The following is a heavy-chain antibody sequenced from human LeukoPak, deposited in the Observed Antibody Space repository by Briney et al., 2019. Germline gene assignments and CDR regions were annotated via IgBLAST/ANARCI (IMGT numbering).Heavy chain of an antibody. V-gene: IGHV3-66*01. CDR1: GFTVGSNY. J-gene: IGHJ4*02. D-gene: IGHD3-22*01. CDR3: ASSYYYDSDY. Sequence: GGSLRLSCAASGFTVGSNYMSWVRQAPGKGLEWVSVIYSGGSTYYADSVKGRFTISRDNSKNTLYLQMNSLRAEDTAVYYCASSYYYDSDYWGQGTPVTVSS. CDR2: IYSGGST.